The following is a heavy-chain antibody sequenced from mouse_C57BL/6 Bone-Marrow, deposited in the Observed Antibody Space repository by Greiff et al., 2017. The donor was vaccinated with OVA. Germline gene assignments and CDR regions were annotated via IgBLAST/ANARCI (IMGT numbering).Heavy chain of an antibody. J-gene: IGHJ4*01. Sequence: VQGVESGPGLVAPSQCLSITCTVSGFSLTSYAISWVRQPPGKGLEWLGVIWTGGGTNYNSALKSRLSISKDNSKSQVFLKMNSLQTDDTARYYCARKSIWLRPYAMDYWGQGTSVTVSS. CDR3: ARKSIWLRPYAMDY. V-gene: IGHV2-9-1*01. D-gene: IGHD2-2*01. CDR2: IWTGGGT. CDR1: GFSLTSYA.